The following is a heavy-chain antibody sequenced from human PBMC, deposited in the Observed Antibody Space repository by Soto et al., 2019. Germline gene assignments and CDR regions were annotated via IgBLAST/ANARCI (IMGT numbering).Heavy chain of an antibody. CDR1: NGSLIRFY. J-gene: IGHJ6*02. D-gene: IGHD3-16*01. CDR3: ARAPPGPAPRWGV. V-gene: IGHV4-4*07. CDR2: IYGSGST. Sequence: LSLTCSVSNGSLIRFYWHWIRQPAGKGLEWIGRIYGSGSTNYSPSLMNRATLSIDTSQNQFSLQLTSVTAADTAVYFCARAPPGPAPRWGVWGHGTTVTVSS.